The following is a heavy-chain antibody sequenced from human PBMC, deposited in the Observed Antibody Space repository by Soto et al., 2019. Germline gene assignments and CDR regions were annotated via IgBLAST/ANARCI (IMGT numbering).Heavy chain of an antibody. D-gene: IGHD6-13*01. J-gene: IGHJ4*02. Sequence: PGESLKISCKGSGYSFTSYWIGWVRQMPGKGLEWMGIIYPGDSDTRYSPSFQGQVTISADKSIRTAYLQWSSLKASDTAMYYCARFQAAAGDNDLYFVSWGQGTLVTVS. CDR2: IYPGDSDT. CDR1: GYSFTSYW. CDR3: ARFQAAAGDNDLYFVS. V-gene: IGHV5-51*01.